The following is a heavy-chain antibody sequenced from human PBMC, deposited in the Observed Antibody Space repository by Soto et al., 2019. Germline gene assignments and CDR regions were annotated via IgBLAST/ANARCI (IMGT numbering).Heavy chain of an antibody. J-gene: IGHJ3*02. V-gene: IGHV1-69*08. CDR1: GGTFSSYT. Sequence: QVQLVQSGAEVKKPGSSVKVSCKASGGTFSSYTISWVRQAPGQGLEWMGRIIPILGIANYAKKFQGRVTITADKSTSTAYMALSSLRSEDTAVYYCAREKLQGSNWNSVAVDIWCQGTMVTVAS. D-gene: IGHD1-7*01. CDR3: AREKLQGSNWNSVAVDI. CDR2: IIPILGIA.